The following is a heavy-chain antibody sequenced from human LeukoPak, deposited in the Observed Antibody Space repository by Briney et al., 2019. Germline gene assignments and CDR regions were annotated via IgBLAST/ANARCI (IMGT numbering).Heavy chain of an antibody. CDR1: GFTFSGSG. CDR3: TSHSEYSSGWYTSLDY. CDR2: IRSKANSYAT. J-gene: IGHJ4*02. V-gene: IGHV3-73*01. D-gene: IGHD6-19*01. Sequence: PGGSLRLSCAASGFTFSGSGMHWVRQASGKGLEWVGRIRSKANSYATAYAASVKGRFTISRDDSKNTAYLQMNSLKTEDTAVYYCTSHSEYSSGWYTSLDYWGQGTLVTVSS.